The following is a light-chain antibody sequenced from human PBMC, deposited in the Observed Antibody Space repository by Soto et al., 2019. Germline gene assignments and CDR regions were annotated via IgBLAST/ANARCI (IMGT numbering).Light chain of an antibody. Sequence: QSALTQPASVSGSPGQSITISCTGTSSDVGGYNYFSWYQQHAGKAPKLMIYDVSNRPSGISNRFSGSKSGNTASLTISGLQAEDEADYYCSSYTSSSSVVFGGGTKLTVL. J-gene: IGLJ2*01. V-gene: IGLV2-14*01. CDR2: DVS. CDR1: SSDVGGYNY. CDR3: SSYTSSSSVV.